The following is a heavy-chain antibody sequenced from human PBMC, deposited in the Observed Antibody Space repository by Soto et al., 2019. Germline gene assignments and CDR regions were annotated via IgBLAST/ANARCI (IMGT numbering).Heavy chain of an antibody. CDR2: IIHSEST. CDR1: GGSXXAYY. V-gene: IGHV4-34*12. CDR3: ARQRPTDGRWEFANYYGMDV. Sequence: KTSETLSLTCAVYGGSXXAYYWSWVRQRPGKGLEWIGEIIHSESTKYNPSLKSRVTISVDTSKNQFSLKLSSVTAADTAVYYCARQRPTDGRWEFANYYGMDVWGQGTPVTVSS. J-gene: IGHJ6*02. D-gene: IGHD1-26*01.